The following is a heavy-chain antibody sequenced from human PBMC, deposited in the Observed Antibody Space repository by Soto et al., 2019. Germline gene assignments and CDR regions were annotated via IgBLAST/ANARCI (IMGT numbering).Heavy chain of an antibody. V-gene: IGHV1-24*01. CDR1: GYTLTELS. CDR3: ATGPIVGAILYFDY. J-gene: IGHJ4*02. Sequence: GASVKVSCKVSGYTLTELSMHWVRQAPGKGLEWMGGFDPEDGETIYAQKFQGRVTMTEDTSTDTAYMELSSLRSEDTAVYYCATGPIVGAILYFDYWGQGTLVTVSS. CDR2: FDPEDGET. D-gene: IGHD1-26*01.